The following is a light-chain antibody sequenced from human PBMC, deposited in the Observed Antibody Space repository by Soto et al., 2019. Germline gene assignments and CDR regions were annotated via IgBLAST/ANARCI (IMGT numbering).Light chain of an antibody. CDR2: GNT. J-gene: IGLJ1*01. V-gene: IGLV1-40*01. Sequence: QAVVTQPPSVSGAPGQTVTISCTGSSSNIGAGYDVHWYQQVPGTAPKLVLYGNTNRPSGVPDRFSGSRSGSSASLAITGLQAEDEADYYCQSYDSILTGSVFGTGTKLTVL. CDR3: QSYDSILTGSV. CDR1: SSNIGAGYD.